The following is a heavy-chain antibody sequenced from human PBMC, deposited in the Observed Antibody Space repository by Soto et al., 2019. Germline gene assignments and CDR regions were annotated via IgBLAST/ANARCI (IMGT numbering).Heavy chain of an antibody. CDR3: AKAATNGGWFNPFDS. D-gene: IGHD6-19*01. CDR2: LSGSGTST. CDR1: GFSFVNYA. J-gene: IGHJ4*02. Sequence: GGSLRLSCAASGFSFVNYAMNWVRQAPGKGLEWVSGLSGSGTSTYYADSVKGRFTISRDNSRDTLFLQMNSLTADDTAVYYCAKAATNGGWFNPFDSWGQGALVTVSS. V-gene: IGHV3-23*01.